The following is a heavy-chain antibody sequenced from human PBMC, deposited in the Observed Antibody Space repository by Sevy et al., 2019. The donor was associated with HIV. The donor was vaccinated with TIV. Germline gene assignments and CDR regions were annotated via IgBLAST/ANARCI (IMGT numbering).Heavy chain of an antibody. CDR3: ARDCSSATCLWGMDV. CDR1: GFTFSSYN. D-gene: IGHD2-2*01. V-gene: IGHV3-48*03. CDR2: ISSGGHTI. Sequence: GGSLRLSCAASGFTFSSYNMNWVRQAPGKGLECISFISSGGHTIYYADSVKGRFTISRDNAKTSLYLQMNSLRGEDTAVYYCARDCSSATCLWGMDVWGQGTMVTVSS. J-gene: IGHJ6*02.